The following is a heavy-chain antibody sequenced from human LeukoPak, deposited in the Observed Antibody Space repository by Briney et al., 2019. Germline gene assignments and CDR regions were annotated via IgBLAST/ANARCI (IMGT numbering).Heavy chain of an antibody. J-gene: IGHJ4*02. D-gene: IGHD3-10*01. CDR3: ARIGLWFGELWPFDY. CDR2: INPNSGGT. V-gene: IGHV1-2*06. CDR1: GYTFTGYY. Sequence: ASVKVSCKASGYTFTGYYMHWVRQAPGQGLEWMGRINPNSGGTNYAQKFQGRVTMTRDTSISTAYMELSRLRSDDTAVYYCARIGLWFGELWPFDYWGQGTLVIVSS.